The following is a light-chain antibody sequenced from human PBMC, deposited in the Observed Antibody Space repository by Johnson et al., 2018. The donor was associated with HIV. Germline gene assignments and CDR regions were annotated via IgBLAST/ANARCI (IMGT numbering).Light chain of an antibody. Sequence: QSVLTQPPSVSAAPGQKVTISCSGSSSNVGSNSVSWYRHFPETAPKVLIYDNDKRPSGIPDRFSASKSGTSATLGITGLQTGDEADYYCATWDGRLSGYVFGTGTKVPVL. J-gene: IGLJ1*01. V-gene: IGLV1-51*01. CDR3: ATWDGRLSGYV. CDR2: DND. CDR1: SSNVGSNS.